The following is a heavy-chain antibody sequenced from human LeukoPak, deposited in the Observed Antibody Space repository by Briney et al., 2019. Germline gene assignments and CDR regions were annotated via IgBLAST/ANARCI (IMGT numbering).Heavy chain of an antibody. V-gene: IGHV4-59*08. D-gene: IGHD1-26*01. CDR3: ARRMKGSGSYYYFDY. J-gene: IGHJ4*02. CDR1: GGSISSYY. CDR2: IYYSGST. Sequence: SETLSLTRTVSGGSISSYYWSWIRQPPGKGLEWIGYIYYSGSTNYNPSLKSRVTISVDTSKNQFSLKLSSVTAADTAVYYCARRMKGSGSYYYFDYWGQGTLVTVSS.